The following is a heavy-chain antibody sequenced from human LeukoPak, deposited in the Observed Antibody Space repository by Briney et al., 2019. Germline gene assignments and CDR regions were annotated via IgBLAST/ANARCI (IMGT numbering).Heavy chain of an antibody. D-gene: IGHD3-10*01. V-gene: IGHV3-53*01. CDR1: GFTVSSNY. CDR3: AKDVHRFGELSYYFDY. Sequence: PGGSLRLSCAASGFTVSSNYMSWVRQAPGKGLEWVSVIYSGGSTYADSVKGRFTISRDNSKSTLYIQMNSLRAEDTAVYYCAKDVHRFGELSYYFDYWGQGTLVTVSS. J-gene: IGHJ4*02. CDR2: IYSGGST.